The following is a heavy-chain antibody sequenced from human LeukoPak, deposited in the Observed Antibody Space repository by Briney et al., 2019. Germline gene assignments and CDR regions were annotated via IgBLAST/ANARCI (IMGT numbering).Heavy chain of an antibody. CDR1: GYTFTSYY. CDR2: INPSGGST. D-gene: IGHD6-13*01. V-gene: IGHV1-46*01. J-gene: IGHJ4*02. CDR3: AREGRGVPGAIAAVKGFDY. Sequence: GASVKVSCKASGYTFTSYYMHWVRQAPGQGLEWMGIINPSGGSTSYAQKFQGRVTMTRDMSTSTVYMELSSLRSEDTAIYYCAREGRGVPGAIAAVKGFDYWGQGTLVTV.